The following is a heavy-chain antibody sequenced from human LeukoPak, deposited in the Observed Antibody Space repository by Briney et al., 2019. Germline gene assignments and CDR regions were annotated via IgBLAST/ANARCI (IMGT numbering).Heavy chain of an antibody. Sequence: PGGSLRLSCAASGFTFSSYAMHWVRQAPGKGLEYVSAISSNGGSTYYANSVKGRFTISRDNSKNTLYLQMGSLRAGDMAVYYCARVSRGTYYFDYWGQGTLVTVSS. CDR2: ISSNGGST. CDR3: ARVSRGTYYFDY. D-gene: IGHD2-15*01. CDR1: GFTFSSYA. V-gene: IGHV3-64*01. J-gene: IGHJ4*02.